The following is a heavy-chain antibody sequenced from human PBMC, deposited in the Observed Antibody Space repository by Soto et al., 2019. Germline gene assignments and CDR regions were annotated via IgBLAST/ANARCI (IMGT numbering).Heavy chain of an antibody. J-gene: IGHJ6*03. CDR2: IYYSGIT. Sequence: SETLSLTCTVSGGSISSVSYYWGWIRQPPGKGLEWIGSIYYSGITYFNPSLKSRVTISVDTSQNQFSLKLNSVTAADTAIYYCARRPKFYGEHCMEVWGKGTTVTVSS. D-gene: IGHD4-17*01. CDR1: GGSISSVSYY. V-gene: IGHV4-39*01. CDR3: ARRPKFYGEHCMEV.